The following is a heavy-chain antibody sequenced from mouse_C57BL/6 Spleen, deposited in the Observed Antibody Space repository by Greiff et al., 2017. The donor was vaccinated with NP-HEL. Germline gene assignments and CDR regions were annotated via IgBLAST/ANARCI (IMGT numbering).Heavy chain of an antibody. V-gene: IGHV5-6*01. Sequence: EVNVVESGGDLVKPGGSLKLSCAASGFTFSSYGMSWVRQTPDKRLEWVATISSGGSYTYYPDSVKGRFTISRDNAKNTLYLQMSSLKSEDTAMYYCARHGGYYDWYFDVWGTGTTVTVSS. J-gene: IGHJ1*03. CDR1: GFTFSSYG. CDR3: ARHGGYYDWYFDV. D-gene: IGHD2-3*01. CDR2: ISSGGSYT.